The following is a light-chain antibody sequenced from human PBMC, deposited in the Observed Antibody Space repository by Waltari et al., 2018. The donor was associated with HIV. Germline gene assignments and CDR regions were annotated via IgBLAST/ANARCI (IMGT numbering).Light chain of an antibody. J-gene: IGKJ1*01. Sequence: EIVMTPSPATLSLSPGERATLPCRASQSVSSSFAWYQQKPGQAPRLLIYGASTRASGIPARFSGSGSGTEFTLIISSLQSEDFALYYCQQYNNWPPKTFGQGTKVEIK. CDR2: GAS. CDR3: QQYNNWPPKT. CDR1: QSVSSS. V-gene: IGKV3-15*01.